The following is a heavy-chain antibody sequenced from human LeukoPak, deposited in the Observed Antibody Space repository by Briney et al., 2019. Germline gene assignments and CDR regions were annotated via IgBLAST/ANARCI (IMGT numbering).Heavy chain of an antibody. Sequence: SVKVSCKASGGTFSSYAISWVRQAPGQGLEWMGGIIPIFGTANSAQKFQGRVTITTDESTSTAYMELSSLRSEDTAVYYCARGVLAVATIWEGFDYWGQGTLVTVSS. J-gene: IGHJ4*02. CDR3: ARGVLAVATIWEGFDY. V-gene: IGHV1-69*05. D-gene: IGHD5-24*01. CDR2: IIPIFGTA. CDR1: GGTFSSYA.